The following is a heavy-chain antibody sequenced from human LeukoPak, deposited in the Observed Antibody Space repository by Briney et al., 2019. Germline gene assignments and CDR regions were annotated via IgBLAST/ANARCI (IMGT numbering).Heavy chain of an antibody. CDR1: GFTFSGYW. CDR3: TGSSWVTNDF. CDR2: IKRKSNGGTT. J-gene: IGHJ4*02. D-gene: IGHD6-13*01. V-gene: IGHV3-15*01. Sequence: PGGSLRLSCAASGFTFSGYWMSWVRQAPGKGLEWIGRIKRKSNGGTTDYAAPVKGRFTISRDDSKNTLYLQMNGLKTEDTAVYYCTGSSWVTNDFWGQGTLVIVSS.